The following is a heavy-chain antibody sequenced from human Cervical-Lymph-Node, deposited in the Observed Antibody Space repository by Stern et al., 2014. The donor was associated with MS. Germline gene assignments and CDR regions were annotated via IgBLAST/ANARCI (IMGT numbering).Heavy chain of an antibody. D-gene: IGHD2-15*01. CDR3: ARLRCAGSCHTYNWSDR. V-gene: IGHV4-4*07. Sequence: QVQLQESGPGLVKPSETLSLICTVSGGSISNYYWNWIRQPAGKGLEWIGRIYTSGTTTYTPSLKSRVTMSVDTSRNQISLKLTSVTAADTAMYYCARLRCAGSCHTYNWSDRWGQGTLVTVSS. CDR2: IYTSGTT. J-gene: IGHJ5*02. CDR1: GGSISNYY.